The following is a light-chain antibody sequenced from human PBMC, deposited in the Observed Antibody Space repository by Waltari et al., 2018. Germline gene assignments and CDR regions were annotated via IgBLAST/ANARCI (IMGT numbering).Light chain of an antibody. CDR2: MGS. J-gene: IGKJ4*01. V-gene: IGKV2-28*01. Sequence: DIVMTQSPPSLPVTPGEPASISCRSSQSPLHGDGRNFLDWYLQKPGQSPQLLIYMGSNRASGVPDRFSGSGSGTYFTLKISRVEAEDVGVYYCMQARQPPYTFGGGTKVEIK. CDR3: MQARQPPYT. CDR1: QSPLHGDGRNF.